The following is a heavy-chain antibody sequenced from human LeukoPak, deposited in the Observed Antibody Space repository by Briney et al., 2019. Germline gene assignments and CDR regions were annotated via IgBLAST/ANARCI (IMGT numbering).Heavy chain of an antibody. J-gene: IGHJ4*02. D-gene: IGHD6-13*01. CDR2: ISSSSSYI. Sequence: GGSLRLSCAASGFTFSSYSVNWVRQAPGKGLEWVSSISSSSSYIYYADSVKGRFTISRDNAKNSLYLQMNSLRAEDTAVYYCARDPSIAAAGDYWGQGTLVTVSS. CDR1: GFTFSSYS. V-gene: IGHV3-21*01. CDR3: ARDPSIAAAGDY.